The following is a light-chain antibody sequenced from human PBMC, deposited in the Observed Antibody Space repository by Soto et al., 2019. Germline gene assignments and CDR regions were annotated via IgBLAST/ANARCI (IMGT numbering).Light chain of an antibody. CDR3: STWDNSLSVVV. CDR1: SSNIGNSF. Sequence: QSVLTQPPSVSAAPGQKVTISCSGSSSNIGNSFVIWYQQLPGAAPQVLIYDSNKRPSGIPDRFSGSKSGTSGSLDITGLQPGDEAEDDCSTWDNSLSVVVFGGGTKVTVL. J-gene: IGLJ2*01. CDR2: DSN. V-gene: IGLV1-51*01.